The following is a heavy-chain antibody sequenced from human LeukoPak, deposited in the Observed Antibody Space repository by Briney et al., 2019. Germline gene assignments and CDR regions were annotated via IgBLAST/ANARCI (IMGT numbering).Heavy chain of an antibody. Sequence: GGSLRLSCAASGFTFSSYWMNWVRQAPGKGLVWVSRIASDGSSTTYADSVKGRFSISRDNAKNTLYLQMNSLRVEDTVVYYCARGRPHGNDYWGQGTLVTVSS. CDR2: IASDGSST. CDR1: GFTFSSYW. J-gene: IGHJ4*02. CDR3: ARGRPHGNDY. V-gene: IGHV3-74*01. D-gene: IGHD4-23*01.